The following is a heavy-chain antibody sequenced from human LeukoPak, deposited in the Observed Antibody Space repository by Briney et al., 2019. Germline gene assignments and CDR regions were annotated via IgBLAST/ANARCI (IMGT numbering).Heavy chain of an antibody. D-gene: IGHD6-13*01. J-gene: IGHJ4*02. Sequence: GGSLRLSCPVSGFTSSSYAMSWVRQAPGRGLEWVSVISTSGESAYYADSVKGRFTISRDNSKNTLYLQMNSLRAEDTAVYYCASGVIIATAGSLDYWGRGTLVTVSS. CDR1: GFTSSSYA. CDR3: ASGVIIATAGSLDY. CDR2: ISTSGESA. V-gene: IGHV3-23*01.